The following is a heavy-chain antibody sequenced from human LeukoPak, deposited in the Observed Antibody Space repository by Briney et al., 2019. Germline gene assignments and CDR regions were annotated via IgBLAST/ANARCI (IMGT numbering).Heavy chain of an antibody. Sequence: GASVKVFCKASGYTFTSYAMHWVRQAPGQRLEWMGWINAGNGNTKYSQEFQGRVTITRDTSASTAYMELSSLRSDDTAVYYCARDQRGAAASGYWGQGTLVTVSS. D-gene: IGHD6-13*01. CDR1: GYTFTSYA. V-gene: IGHV1-3*01. CDR2: INAGNGNT. CDR3: ARDQRGAAASGY. J-gene: IGHJ4*02.